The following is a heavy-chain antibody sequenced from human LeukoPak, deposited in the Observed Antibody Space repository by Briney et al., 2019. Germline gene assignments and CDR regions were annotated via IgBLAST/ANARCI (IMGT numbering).Heavy chain of an antibody. CDR1: GYTFTSYG. D-gene: IGHD6-13*01. J-gene: IGHJ4*02. Sequence: ASVEVSCKASGYTFTSYGISWVRQAPGQGLEWMGWISAYNGNTNYAQKLQGRVTMTTDTSTSTAYMELRSLRSDDTAVYYCATHNPTQQSFDYWGQGTLVTVSS. CDR3: ATHNPTQQSFDY. CDR2: ISAYNGNT. V-gene: IGHV1-18*01.